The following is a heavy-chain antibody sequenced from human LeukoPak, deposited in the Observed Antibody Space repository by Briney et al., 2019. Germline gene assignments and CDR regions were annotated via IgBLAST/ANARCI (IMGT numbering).Heavy chain of an antibody. CDR1: GGSISSGGYY. J-gene: IGHJ6*04. D-gene: IGHD6-6*01. CDR2: IYHSGST. V-gene: IGHV4-30-2*01. CDR3: ARKYSSSVDV. Sequence: PSETLSLTCTVSGGSISSGGYYWSWIRQPPGKGLEWIGYIYHSGSTYYNPALKSRVTISVDRSKNQFSLKLSSVTAADTAAYYCARKYSSSVDVWGKGTTVTVSS.